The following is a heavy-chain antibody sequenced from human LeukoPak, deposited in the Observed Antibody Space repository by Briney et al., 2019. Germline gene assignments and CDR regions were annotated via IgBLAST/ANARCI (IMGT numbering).Heavy chain of an antibody. CDR3: ARATLGYCSGGSCYSPFYYYYYMDV. D-gene: IGHD2-15*01. CDR1: GGTFSSYA. V-gene: IGHV1-69*05. Sequence: SVKVSCKASGGTFSSYAISWVRQAPGQGLEWMGGIIPILGTANYAQKFEGRVTITTDESTSTAYMELSSLRSEDTAVYYCARATLGYCSGGSCYSPFYYYYYMDVWGKGTTVTVSS. J-gene: IGHJ6*03. CDR2: IIPILGTA.